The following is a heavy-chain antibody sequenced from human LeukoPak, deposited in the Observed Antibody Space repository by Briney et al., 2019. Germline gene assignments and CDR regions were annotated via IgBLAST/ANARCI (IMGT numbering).Heavy chain of an antibody. D-gene: IGHD6-6*01. CDR1: GFSFADYT. J-gene: IGHJ4*02. CDR3: AKDFLAARPGYFDY. CDR2: ISWDGGST. V-gene: IGHV3-43D*03. Sequence: PGGSLRLSCAASGFSFADYTMHWVRQAPGKGLEWVSLISWDGGSTYYADSVKGRFTISRDDSKNSLYLQMNSLRAEDTALYYCAKDFLAARPGYFDYWGQGTLVTVSS.